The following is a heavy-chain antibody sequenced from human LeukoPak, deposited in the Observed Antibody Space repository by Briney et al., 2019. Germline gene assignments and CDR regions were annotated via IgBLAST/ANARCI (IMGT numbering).Heavy chain of an antibody. Sequence: ASVKVSCKASGYTFTSYGISWVRQAPGQGHEWMGWISAYNGNTNYAQKLQGRVTMTTDTSTSTAYMELRSLRSDDTAVYYCARDEINGDPVDYWGQGTLVTVSS. CDR3: ARDEINGDPVDY. D-gene: IGHD2-8*01. CDR1: GYTFTSYG. J-gene: IGHJ4*02. CDR2: ISAYNGNT. V-gene: IGHV1-18*01.